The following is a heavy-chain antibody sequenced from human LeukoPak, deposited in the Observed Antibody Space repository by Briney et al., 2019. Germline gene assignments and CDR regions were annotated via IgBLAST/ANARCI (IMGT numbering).Heavy chain of an antibody. D-gene: IGHD2-15*01. Sequence: GASVKVSCKASGYTFTGYYMHWVRQAPGQGLEWMGWINPNSGGTNYAQKFQGRVTMTRDTSISTAYMELSRLRSDDTAVYCCAAELYCSGGSCYTDYWGQGALVTVSS. CDR3: AAELYCSGGSCYTDY. CDR1: GYTFTGYY. V-gene: IGHV1-2*02. J-gene: IGHJ4*02. CDR2: INPNSGGT.